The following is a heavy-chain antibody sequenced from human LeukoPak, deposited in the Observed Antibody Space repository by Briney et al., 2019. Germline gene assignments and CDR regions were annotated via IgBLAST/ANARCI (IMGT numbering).Heavy chain of an antibody. V-gene: IGHV5-51*01. CDR3: ASQYYYDSSGYSDAFDI. CDR2: IYPGDSDT. J-gene: IGHJ3*02. D-gene: IGHD3-22*01. Sequence: RGESLKISCKGSGYSFTSYWIGWVRQMPGKGLEWMGIIYPGDSDTRYSPSFQGQVTISADKSISTAYLQWSSLKASGTAMYYCASQYYYDSSGYSDAFDIWGQGTMVTVSS. CDR1: GYSFTSYW.